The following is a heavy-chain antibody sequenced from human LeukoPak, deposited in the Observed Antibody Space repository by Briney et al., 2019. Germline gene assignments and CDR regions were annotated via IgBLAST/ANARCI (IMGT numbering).Heavy chain of an antibody. V-gene: IGHV4-61*01. Sequence: PSETLSLTCTVSGGSVSSGSYYWSWLRQPPGTGLEWIGYIYYSGSTNYNPSLKSRVTISVDTSKNQFSLKLSSVTAADTAVYYCARDMDPDYGGYFDYWGQGTLVTVSS. J-gene: IGHJ4*02. CDR3: ARDMDPDYGGYFDY. CDR2: IYYSGST. D-gene: IGHD4-23*01. CDR1: GGSVSSGSYY.